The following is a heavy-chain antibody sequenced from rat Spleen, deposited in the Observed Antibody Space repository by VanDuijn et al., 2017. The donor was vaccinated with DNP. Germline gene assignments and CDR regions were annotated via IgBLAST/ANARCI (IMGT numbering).Heavy chain of an antibody. CDR1: GFTFSDYN. CDR3: ATTTVVTGFAY. CDR2: IIYDGSRT. D-gene: IGHD1-1*01. J-gene: IGHJ3*01. Sequence: EVQLVESGGGLVQPGGSLKLSCAASGFTFSDYNMAWVRQAPKKGLEWVATIIYDGSRTYYRDSVKGRFTISRDNAKSTLYLQMDSLRSEDTATYYCATTTVVTGFAYWGQGTLVTVSS. V-gene: IGHV5S10*01.